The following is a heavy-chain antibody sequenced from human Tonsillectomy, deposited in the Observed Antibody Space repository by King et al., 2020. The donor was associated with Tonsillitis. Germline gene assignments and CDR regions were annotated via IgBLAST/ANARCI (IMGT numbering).Heavy chain of an antibody. J-gene: IGHJ4*02. CDR2: IYHSGST. CDR1: GYSISSGYY. V-gene: IGHV4-38-2*01. Sequence: QVQLQESGPGLVKPSETLSLTCAVSGYSISSGYYWGWIRQPPGKGLEWIGSIYHSGSTYYNPSLKSRVTISVDTSKNQFSLKLSSVTAADTAVYYCARSGGYTYGAPDYFDYWGQGTLVTVSS. D-gene: IGHD5-18*01. CDR3: ARSGGYTYGAPDYFDY.